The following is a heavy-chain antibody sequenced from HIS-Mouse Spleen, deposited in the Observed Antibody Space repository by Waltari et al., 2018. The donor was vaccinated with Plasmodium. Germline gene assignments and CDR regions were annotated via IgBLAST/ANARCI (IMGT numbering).Heavy chain of an antibody. J-gene: IGHJ4*02. D-gene: IGHD5-18*01. CDR1: GFTFRSYS. V-gene: IGHV3-21*01. CDR2: ISISSSYI. Sequence: EVQLVESGGGLVKPGGSLRLSGAASGFTFRSYSMTWVRKAPGKGLEWVSSISISSSYIYYADSVKGRFTISRDNAKNSLYLQMNSLRAEDTAVYYCARGENGYSYGAQYWGQGTLVTVSS. CDR3: ARGENGYSYGAQY.